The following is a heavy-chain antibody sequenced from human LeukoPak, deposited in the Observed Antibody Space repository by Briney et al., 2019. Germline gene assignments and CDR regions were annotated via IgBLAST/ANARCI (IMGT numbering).Heavy chain of an antibody. J-gene: IGHJ5*02. D-gene: IGHD2-2*01. V-gene: IGHV3-23*01. Sequence: GGSLRLSCAASGFTFSSYAMSWVRQAPGKGLEWVSAISGSGGSTYYADSVKGRFTISRDNSKITLYLRMNSLRAEDTAVYYCAKAGPHCSSTSCPNWFDPWGQGTLVTVSS. CDR3: AKAGPHCSSTSCPNWFDP. CDR2: ISGSGGST. CDR1: GFTFSSYA.